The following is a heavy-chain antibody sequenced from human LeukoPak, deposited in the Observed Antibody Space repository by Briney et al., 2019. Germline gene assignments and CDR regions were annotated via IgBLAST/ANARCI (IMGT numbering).Heavy chain of an antibody. CDR1: GGSISSSNW. CDR2: IYHSGST. CDR3: ARVNRYSGYDFGVDY. J-gene: IGHJ4*02. Sequence: PSETLSLTCAVSGGSISSSNWWSWVRQPPGKGLEWIGEIYHSGSTYYNPSLKSRVTISVDTSKDQFSLKLSSVTAADTAVYYCARVNRYSGYDFGVDYWGQGTLVTVSS. D-gene: IGHD5-12*01. V-gene: IGHV4-4*02.